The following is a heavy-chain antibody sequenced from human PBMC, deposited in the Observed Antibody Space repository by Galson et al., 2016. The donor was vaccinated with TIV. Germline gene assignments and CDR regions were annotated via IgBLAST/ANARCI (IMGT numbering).Heavy chain of an antibody. CDR1: GFSLSTSGMC. CDR3: ARELIQTATEGPLLPGMDV. J-gene: IGHJ6*02. Sequence: PALVKPTQTLTLTCTFSGFSLSTSGMCVSWVRQPPGKALEWLARIDWDDDKYYITSLKTRLTISKDTSKNQVVLTMTNMDPVDTATYYCARELIQTATEGPLLPGMDVWGQGTTFTVSS. CDR2: IDWDDDK. V-gene: IGHV2-70*11. D-gene: IGHD2-15*01.